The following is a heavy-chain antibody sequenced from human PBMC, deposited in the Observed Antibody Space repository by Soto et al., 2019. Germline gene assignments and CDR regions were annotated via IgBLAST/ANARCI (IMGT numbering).Heavy chain of an antibody. CDR1: GSSLSSISYY. CDR3: ASRHCSGGSCYNPGFDF. D-gene: IGHD2-15*01. V-gene: IGHV4-39*01. CDR2: IFFTGDI. J-gene: IGHJ4*02. Sequence: PXETLSLTCTVSGSSLSSISYYWGWIRQPPGKGLEGVVSIFFTGDIYYNPVLKSLVTISVDTSSNQFAQMNNSMTAEDTAVYYCASRHCSGGSCYNPGFDFWGQGALVTVSS.